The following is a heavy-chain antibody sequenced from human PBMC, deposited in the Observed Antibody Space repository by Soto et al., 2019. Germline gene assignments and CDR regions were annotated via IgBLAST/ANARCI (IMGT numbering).Heavy chain of an antibody. CDR3: AKGGTYYFDS. CDR1: GASISNFY. CDR2: LYTRGTT. D-gene: IGHD3-16*01. J-gene: IGHJ4*02. V-gene: IGHV4-4*07. Sequence: RSLTCSVSGASISNFYWSWIRQSAGKGLEWIGRLYTRGTTDYNPSLKSRVTMSIDTSKNRVSLSLTSVTAADTAVYYCAKGGTYYFDSWGKGIVVTVSS.